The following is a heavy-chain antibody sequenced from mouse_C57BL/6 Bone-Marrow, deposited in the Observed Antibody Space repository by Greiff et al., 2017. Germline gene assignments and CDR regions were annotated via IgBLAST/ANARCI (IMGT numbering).Heavy chain of an antibody. CDR3: ARVGSSYLLDY. CDR1: GYSITSGYY. J-gene: IGHJ2*01. CDR2: ISYDGSN. Sequence: VQLKESGPGLVKPSQSLSLTCSVTGYSITSGYYWNWIRQFPGNKLEWMGYISYDGSNNYNPSLKNRISITRDTSKNQFFLKLNSVTTEDTATYYCARVGSSYLLDYWGQGTTLTVSS. V-gene: IGHV3-6*01. D-gene: IGHD1-1*01.